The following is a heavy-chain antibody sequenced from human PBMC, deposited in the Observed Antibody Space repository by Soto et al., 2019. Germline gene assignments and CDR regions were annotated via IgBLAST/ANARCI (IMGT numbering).Heavy chain of an antibody. J-gene: IGHJ3*02. CDR3: ARLYCTGGSCYYAFHI. CDR1: GFTFSTSF. CDR2: VNSDGSST. D-gene: IGHD2-8*02. V-gene: IGHV3-74*01. Sequence: EVQLVESGGGLVQPGGSLRLSCAASGFTFSTSFIHWVRQAPGKGLEWVSRVNSDGSSTIYVDSVKGRFTISRDNAKNPVYLEMNSLRAEDTAVYYCARLYCTGGSCYYAFHIWGQGTMVTVSS.